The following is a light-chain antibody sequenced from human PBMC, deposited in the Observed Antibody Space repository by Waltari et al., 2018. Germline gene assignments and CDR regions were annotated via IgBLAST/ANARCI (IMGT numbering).Light chain of an antibody. J-gene: IGLJ2*01. Sequence: SYELTPPPSVSVSPGQTARITCSGDALPKKYAFWYQQKSGQGPVLVIYNDNHRPSGIPERVSCSSSGTVATVTITGAQGEDEADDYCYSKDNSGHHRVFGGGTKLTVL. V-gene: IGLV3-10*01. CDR1: ALPKKY. CDR3: YSKDNSGHHRV. CDR2: NDN.